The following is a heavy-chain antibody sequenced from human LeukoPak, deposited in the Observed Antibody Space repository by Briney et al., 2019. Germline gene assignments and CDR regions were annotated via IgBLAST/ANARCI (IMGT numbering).Heavy chain of an antibody. CDR2: IYYSGST. D-gene: IGHD3-10*01. CDR1: GVSISSYY. V-gene: IGHV4-59*01. J-gene: IGHJ4*02. Sequence: SETLSLTCTVSGVSISSYYWSWIRQPPGKGLEWIGYIYYSGSTTYNPSLKSRVTISEDTSKNQFSLRLSSVTAADTAVYYCARAAYYGSGSFFDYWGQGTLVTVSS. CDR3: ARAAYYGSGSFFDY.